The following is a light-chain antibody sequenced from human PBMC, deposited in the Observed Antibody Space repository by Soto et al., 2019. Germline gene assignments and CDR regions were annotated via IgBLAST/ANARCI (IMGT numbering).Light chain of an antibody. CDR1: SGHNSYI. CDR3: ETWDSNTRV. V-gene: IGLV4-60*02. CDR2: LEGSGSY. Sequence: QSVLTQSSSASASVGSSVKRTCTLSSGHNSYIIAWHQQQPGKAPRYLMKLEGSGSYNKGSGVPDRFSGSSSGADRYLTISNLQFEDEADYYCETWDSNTRVFGGGTKVTVL. J-gene: IGLJ3*02.